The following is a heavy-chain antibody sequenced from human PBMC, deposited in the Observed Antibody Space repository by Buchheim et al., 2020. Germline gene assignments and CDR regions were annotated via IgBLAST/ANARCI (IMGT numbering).Heavy chain of an antibody. CDR2: SSGSGGIT. CDR3: ARADGAKLDF. Sequence: EVQLVESGGDLVQPGESLRLACAASGFTFSNYVMTWVRQAPGKGLEWVSDSSGSGGITYYADSVKGRFTISRDNSKNTLYLQMNSLRGEDTAVYYCARADGAKLDFWGQGTL. J-gene: IGHJ4*02. V-gene: IGHV3-23*04. CDR1: GFTFSNYV. D-gene: IGHD5-24*01.